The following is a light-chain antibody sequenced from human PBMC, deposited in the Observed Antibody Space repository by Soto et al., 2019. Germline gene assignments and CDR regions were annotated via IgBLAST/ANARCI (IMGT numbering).Light chain of an antibody. CDR3: QQYGSSPPT. CDR2: GAS. CDR1: QSVNSRY. V-gene: IGKV3-20*01. J-gene: IGKJ1*01. Sequence: PGERATLSCRASQSVNSRYLAWYQRRPGQAPRLLIYGASSRATGIPDRFSGSASGTDLTLTISRLEPEDFALYYCQQYGSSPPTFGQGTKVEIK.